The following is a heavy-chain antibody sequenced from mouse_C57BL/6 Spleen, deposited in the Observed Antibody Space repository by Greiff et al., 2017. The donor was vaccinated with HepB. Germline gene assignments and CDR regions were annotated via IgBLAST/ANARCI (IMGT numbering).Heavy chain of an antibody. CDR1: GYTFTSYW. CDR3: ARKRAYGSMAMDY. Sequence: QVQLQQPGAELVMPGASVKLSCKASGYTFTSYWMHWVKQRPGQGLEWIGEIDPSDSYTNYNQKFKGKSTLTVDKSSSTAYMKLSSLTSEDSAVYYCARKRAYGSMAMDYWGQGTTVTVSS. J-gene: IGHJ4*01. CDR2: IDPSDSYT. D-gene: IGHD1-1*01. V-gene: IGHV1-69*01.